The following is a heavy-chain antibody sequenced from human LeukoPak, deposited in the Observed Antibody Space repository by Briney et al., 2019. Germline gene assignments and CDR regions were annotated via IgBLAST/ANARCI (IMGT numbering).Heavy chain of an antibody. CDR2: INHSGST. CDR3: ARGRGYSSGWHNWFDP. Sequence: ASETLSLTCAVYGGSFSGYYWSWIRQPPGKGLEWIGEINHSGSTNYNPSLKSRVTISVDTSKNQFSLKLSSVTAADTAVYYCARGRGYSSGWHNWFDPWGQGTLVTVSS. CDR1: GGSFSGYY. J-gene: IGHJ5*02. D-gene: IGHD6-19*01. V-gene: IGHV4-34*01.